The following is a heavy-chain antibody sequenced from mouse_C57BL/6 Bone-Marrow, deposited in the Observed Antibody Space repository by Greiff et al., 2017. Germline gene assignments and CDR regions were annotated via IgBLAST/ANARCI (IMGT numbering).Heavy chain of an antibody. CDR2: IRNKANGYKT. Sequence: EVKLMESGGGLVQPGGSLSLSCAASGFTFTDYYMSWVRQPPGKALEWLGFIRNKANGYKTEYSASVKGRFTISRDNSQSILYLQMNALRAEDSATYYCARSGFAYWGQGTLVTVSA. V-gene: IGHV7-3*01. CDR3: ARSGFAY. J-gene: IGHJ3*01. CDR1: GFTFTDYY.